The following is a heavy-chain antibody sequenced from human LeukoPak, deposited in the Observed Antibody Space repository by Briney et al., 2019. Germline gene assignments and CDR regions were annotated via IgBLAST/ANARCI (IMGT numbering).Heavy chain of an antibody. CDR1: GGSISSYY. CDR3: ANLSIQWELLADY. J-gene: IGHJ4*02. D-gene: IGHD1-26*01. CDR2: IYYSGST. Sequence: SETLSLTCTVSGGSISSYYWSWIRQPPGKGLEWMGYIYYSGSTNYNPSLKSRITILVDTAKNQYSLKLSAGTAADTDVYYCANLSIQWELLADYCGQRTLVAVAS. V-gene: IGHV4-59*08.